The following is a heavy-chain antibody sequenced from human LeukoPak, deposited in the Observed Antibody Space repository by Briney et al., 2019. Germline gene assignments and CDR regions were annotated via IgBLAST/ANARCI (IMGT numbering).Heavy chain of an antibody. D-gene: IGHD3-16*01. CDR3: ARQTPGAGYVRWFDP. Sequence: PSETLSLTCTVSGGSISSYHWSWIRQPPGKGLEWIGYIYYSGSTNYNPSLKSRVTLSVDTSKNHFSLRLSSVTAADTAVYYCARQTPGAGYVRWFDPWGQGTLVTVSS. CDR2: IYYSGST. V-gene: IGHV4-59*08. J-gene: IGHJ5*02. CDR1: GGSISSYH.